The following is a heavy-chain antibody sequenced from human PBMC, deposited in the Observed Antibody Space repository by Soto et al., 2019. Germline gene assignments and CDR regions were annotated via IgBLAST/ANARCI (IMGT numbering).Heavy chain of an antibody. Sequence: QVQLQESGPGLVKPSQTLSLTCTVSGGSISSGDYYWSWIRQPPRKGLEWIGYIYYSGSTYYKPSLMSRVTISVDRSKNQFSLKLSSVTGAAKVVYYCALDTGYYGRDVWGQGTTFTVSS. CDR1: GGSISSGDYY. CDR2: IYYSGST. CDR3: ALDTGYYGRDV. V-gene: IGHV4-30-4*01. D-gene: IGHD5-18*01. J-gene: IGHJ6*02.